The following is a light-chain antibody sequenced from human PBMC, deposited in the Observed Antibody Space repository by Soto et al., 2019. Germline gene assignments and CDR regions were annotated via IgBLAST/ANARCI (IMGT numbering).Light chain of an antibody. Sequence: DIQMTQSPSFLSASAGDRVTITCRTSQSISNYLNWYQQRPGTAPQLLLYAASILQSGVPPRFSGGGSGTDFTLTISSLQPEDVASYYCQQGYTPPFTFGPGTKVDIK. CDR1: QSISNY. CDR2: AAS. J-gene: IGKJ3*01. V-gene: IGKV1-39*01. CDR3: QQGYTPPFT.